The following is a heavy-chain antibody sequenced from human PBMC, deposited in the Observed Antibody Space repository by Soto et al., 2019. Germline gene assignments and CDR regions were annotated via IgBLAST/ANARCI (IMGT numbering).Heavy chain of an antibody. CDR1: GGTFSSYT. Sequence: QVQLVQSGAEVKKPGSSVKVSCKASGGTFSSYTISWVRQAPGQGLEWMGRIIPILGIANYAQKFQGRVTITADKSTSTAYRELSSLRSEDTAVYYCARARNDYGDYGRSLNDYYMDVWGKGTTVTVSS. J-gene: IGHJ6*03. CDR3: ARARNDYGDYGRSLNDYYMDV. D-gene: IGHD4-17*01. CDR2: IIPILGIA. V-gene: IGHV1-69*02.